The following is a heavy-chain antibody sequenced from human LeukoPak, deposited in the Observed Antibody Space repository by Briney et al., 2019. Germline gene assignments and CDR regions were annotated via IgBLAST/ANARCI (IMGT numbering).Heavy chain of an antibody. CDR1: GGSISSYY. D-gene: IGHD3-22*01. J-gene: IGHJ5*02. Sequence: SETLSPTCAVSGGSISSYYWSWIRQPPGKGLEWIGYIYYSGSTNYNPSLKSRVTISVDTSKNQFSLKLSSVTAADTAVYYCARNYYDSSGYYAVDPWGQGTLVTVSS. CDR3: ARNYYDSSGYYAVDP. V-gene: IGHV4-59*01. CDR2: IYYSGST.